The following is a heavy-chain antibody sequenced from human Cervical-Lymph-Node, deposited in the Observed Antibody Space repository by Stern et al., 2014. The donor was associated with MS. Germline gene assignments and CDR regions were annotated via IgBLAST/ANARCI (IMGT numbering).Heavy chain of an antibody. CDR1: TDTFSNID. D-gene: IGHD6-19*01. CDR3: VRDQAGIAVY. CDR2: IIPLFGTA. Sequence: QVQLVQSGAEVKKPGSSMKVSCKASTDTFSNIDISWVRQAPGQGLEWLGGIIPLFGTANYARKAQDRLRITADVSTSTVTMELSSLRSEDTAVYYCVRDQAGIAVYWGQGSLVTVSS. J-gene: IGHJ4*02. V-gene: IGHV1-69*01.